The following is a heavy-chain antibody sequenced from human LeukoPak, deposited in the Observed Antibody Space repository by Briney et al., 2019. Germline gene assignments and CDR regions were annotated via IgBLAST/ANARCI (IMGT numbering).Heavy chain of an antibody. CDR3: ARHKYSSGWLSDY. CDR2: INHSGST. CDR1: GGSFSGYY. D-gene: IGHD6-19*01. J-gene: IGHJ4*02. Sequence: SETLSLTCAVYGGSFSGYYWSWIRQPPGKGLEWIGEINHSGSTNYNPSLKSRVTISVDTSKNQFSLRLSSVTAADTAVYYCARHKYSSGWLSDYWGQGTLVTVS. V-gene: IGHV4-34*01.